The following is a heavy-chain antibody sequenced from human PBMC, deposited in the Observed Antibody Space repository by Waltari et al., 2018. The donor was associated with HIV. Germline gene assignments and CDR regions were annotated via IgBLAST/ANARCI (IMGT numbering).Heavy chain of an antibody. Sequence: QVHLQESGPGLVLPSVTLSPISTVSVDSIISYYWTLIRPAAGKGLEWMWHVYYRGTTYYTTYLHRRVTISANASKNLFSLKWMAVTTVDTAIYYCAKFRLNYFDSSYYYRYFDYWGQGTRVIVSS. D-gene: IGHD3-22*01. CDR2: VYYRGTT. J-gene: IGHJ4*02. V-gene: IGHV4-59*03. CDR1: VDSIISYY. CDR3: AKFRLNYFDSSYYYRYFDY.